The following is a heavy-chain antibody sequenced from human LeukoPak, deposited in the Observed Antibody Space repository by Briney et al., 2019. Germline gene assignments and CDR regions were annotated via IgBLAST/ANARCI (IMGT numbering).Heavy chain of an antibody. CDR1: GFTFSSYS. J-gene: IGHJ6*03. CDR2: ISSSSSTI. D-gene: IGHD2-21*01. V-gene: IGHV3-48*01. Sequence: GGSLRLSCAASGFTFSSYSMNWVRQAPGKGLEWVSYISSSSSTIYYADSVKGRFTISRDNAKNSLYLQMNSLRAEDTAVYYCATDLFDYMDVWGKGTTVTVPS. CDR3: ATDLFDYMDV.